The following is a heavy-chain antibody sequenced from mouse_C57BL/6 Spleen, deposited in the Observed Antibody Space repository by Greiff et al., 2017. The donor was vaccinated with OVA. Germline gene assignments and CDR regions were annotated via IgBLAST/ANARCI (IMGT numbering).Heavy chain of an antibody. D-gene: IGHD3-2*02. CDR3: ARHGDSSGYGY. CDR1: GFTFSSYG. J-gene: IGHJ2*01. V-gene: IGHV5-6*02. CDR2: ISSGGSYT. Sequence: EVKLVESGGDLVKPGGSLKLSCAASGFTFSSYGMSWVRQTPDKRLEWVATISSGGSYTYYPDSVKGRFTISRDNAKNTLYLQMSSLKSEDTAMYYCARHGDSSGYGYWGQGTTLTVSS.